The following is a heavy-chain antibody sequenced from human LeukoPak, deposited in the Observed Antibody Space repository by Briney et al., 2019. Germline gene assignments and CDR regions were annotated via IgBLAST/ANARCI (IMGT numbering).Heavy chain of an antibody. CDR1: GFTFSSYG. Sequence: GGSLRLSCAASGFTFSSYGMHWVRQAPGKGLEWVAVISYDGSNKYYADSVKGRFTISRDNSKNTLYLQMNSLRAEDTAVYYCARELRYFDWLGDYYGMDVWGQGTTVTVSS. J-gene: IGHJ6*02. D-gene: IGHD3-9*01. CDR3: ARELRYFDWLGDYYGMDV. CDR2: ISYDGSNK. V-gene: IGHV3-30*03.